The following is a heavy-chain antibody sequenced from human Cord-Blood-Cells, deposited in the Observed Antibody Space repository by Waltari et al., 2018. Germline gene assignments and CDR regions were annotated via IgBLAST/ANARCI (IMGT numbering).Heavy chain of an antibody. Sequence: QVQLQQWGAGLLKLSETLSLTCAVYGGSFSGYYWSWIRQPPGKGLEWIGKIKHSGSTNYNPSLKRRVTISVDTSKNQCSLKVRSVAGAGKAVYSCSRGEGYWSSTICYYFNYWGQQTLFTVGS. D-gene: IGHD2-2*01. V-gene: IGHV4-34*01. CDR3: SRGEGYWSSTICYYFNY. CDR1: GGSFSGYY. J-gene: IGHJ4*02. CDR2: IKHSGST.